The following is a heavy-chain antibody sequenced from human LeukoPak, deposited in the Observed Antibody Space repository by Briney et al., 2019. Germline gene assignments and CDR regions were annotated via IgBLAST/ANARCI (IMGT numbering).Heavy chain of an antibody. V-gene: IGHV1-46*01. Sequence: GASVKVSCKPSRYTFTNYYVHWVRQAPGQGLEWMGAINPSGGTTSYAQEFQGRVTMTRDTSTSTVYMDLYSLRSEDTAVYYCARNLVASDYWGQGTLVTVSS. CDR1: RYTFTNYY. CDR2: INPSGGTT. D-gene: IGHD2-15*01. CDR3: ARNLVASDY. J-gene: IGHJ4*02.